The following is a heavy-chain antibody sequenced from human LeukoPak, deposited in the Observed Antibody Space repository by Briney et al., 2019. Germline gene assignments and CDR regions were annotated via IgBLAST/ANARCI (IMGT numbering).Heavy chain of an antibody. V-gene: IGHV4-4*07. D-gene: IGHD3-10*01. CDR1: GGSVNNYY. CDR3: ARHGGKYYYGSGSYSNHPFDY. Sequence: SETLSLTCTVSGGSVNNYYWSWVRQPAGKGLEWIGRIYASGTTRYNPSLQSRVTMSVDMSKNQFSLKLTSVTAADTAVYYCARHGGKYYYGSGSYSNHPFDYWGQGTLVTASS. CDR2: IYASGTT. J-gene: IGHJ4*02.